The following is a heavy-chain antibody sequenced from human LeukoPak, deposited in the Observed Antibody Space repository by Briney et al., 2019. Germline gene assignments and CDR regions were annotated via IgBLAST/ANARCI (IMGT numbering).Heavy chain of an antibody. V-gene: IGHV3-7*01. CDR3: TRDALYGDPSYYYMDV. CDR2: IKQDGSDI. D-gene: IGHD4-17*01. Sequence: GGALRLSCAASGFTFNGFWISWVRQAPGKGLEWVANIKQDGSDIYYLGSVRGRFTISRDNAMNSLYLQMNSLRAEDTAVYYCTRDALYGDPSYYYMDVWGKGTTVTVSS. CDR1: GFTFNGFW. J-gene: IGHJ6*03.